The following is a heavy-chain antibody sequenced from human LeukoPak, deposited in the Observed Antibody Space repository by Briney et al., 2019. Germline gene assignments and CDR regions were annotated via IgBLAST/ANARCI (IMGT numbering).Heavy chain of an antibody. V-gene: IGHV3-21*06. J-gene: IGHJ4*02. CDR2: IDTSSTHM. D-gene: IGHD1-26*01. Sequence: GGSLRLSCEASGFTFSHYNINWVRQAPGRGLEWVSSIDTSSTHMNYADSVKGRFTISRDNARNSLYLQMHSLTVEDTAVYFCARSLVGAVIDYWDQGTLVTVSS. CDR3: ARSLVGAVIDY. CDR1: GFTFSHYN.